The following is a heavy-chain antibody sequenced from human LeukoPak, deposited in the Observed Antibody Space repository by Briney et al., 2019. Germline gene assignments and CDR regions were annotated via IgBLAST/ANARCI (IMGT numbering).Heavy chain of an antibody. V-gene: IGHV1-69*06. CDR3: ARDHCSGGSCYSESGAFDI. CDR2: IIPIFGTA. Sequence: SVKLSCKASGGTFSSYAISWVRQAPGQGREWMGGIIPIFGTANYAQKFQGRVTITADKSTSTAYMELSSLRSEDTAVYYCARDHCSGGSCYSESGAFDIWGQGTMVTVSS. D-gene: IGHD2-15*01. J-gene: IGHJ3*02. CDR1: GGTFSSYA.